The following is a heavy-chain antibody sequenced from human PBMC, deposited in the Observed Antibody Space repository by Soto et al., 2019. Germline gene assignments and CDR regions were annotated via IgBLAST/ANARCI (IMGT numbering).Heavy chain of an antibody. J-gene: IGHJ5*02. V-gene: IGHV1-46*03. CDR1: GYTFTSYY. CDR2: IIPSFFST. Sequence: ASVKVSCKASGYTFTSYYMHLVRQAPVQVLELIVIIIPSFFSTSYSQKFQGRFTITMYTSTSTFYIELSSMRSEDTAVYYFARGPHPWGQGTLVTGSS. CDR3: ARGPHP.